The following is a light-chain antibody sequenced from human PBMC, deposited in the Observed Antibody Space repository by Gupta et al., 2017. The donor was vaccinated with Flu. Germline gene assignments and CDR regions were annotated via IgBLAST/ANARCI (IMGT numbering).Light chain of an antibody. Sequence: SPGQTASITCSGDKVGEKYGCRNQQKPGQYRVVVIYQNTKRPSGIPERFSGSSSGNTATLTIGGTQAMDEADYYCQAWDSSTYVFGTGTKVTVL. CDR1: KVGEKY. V-gene: IGLV3-1*01. CDR2: QNT. J-gene: IGLJ1*01. CDR3: QAWDSSTYV.